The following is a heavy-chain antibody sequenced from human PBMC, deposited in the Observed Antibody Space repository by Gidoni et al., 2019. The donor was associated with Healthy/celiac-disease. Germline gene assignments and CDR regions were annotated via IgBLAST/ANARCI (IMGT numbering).Heavy chain of an antibody. CDR2: ISGSGGST. D-gene: IGHD3-22*01. CDR3: AKDADSYDSSGYYGGTNWFDP. J-gene: IGHJ5*02. CDR1: GFTFSSYA. V-gene: IGHV3-23*01. Sequence: EVQLLESGGGLVQPGGSLRLPCAASGFTFSSYAMSWVRQAPGKGLEWVSAISGSGGSTYYADSVKGRFTISRDNSKNTLYLQMNSLRAEDTAVYYCAKDADSYDSSGYYGGTNWFDPWGQGTLVTVSS.